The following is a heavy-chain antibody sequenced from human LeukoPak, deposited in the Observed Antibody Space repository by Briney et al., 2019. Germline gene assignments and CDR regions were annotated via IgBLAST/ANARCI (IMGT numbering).Heavy chain of an antibody. CDR1: GFTVSDNY. Sequence: GGSLRLSCAASGFTVSDNYMNWVRQAPGKGLEWVSIIYSDGITYYADSVKGRFTISRDNSKNTLYLQMNSLRAEYTAVYYCAKRIAAAGIGYYLDYWGQGTLVTVSS. J-gene: IGHJ4*02. D-gene: IGHD6-13*01. V-gene: IGHV3-53*01. CDR2: IYSDGIT. CDR3: AKRIAAAGIGYYLDY.